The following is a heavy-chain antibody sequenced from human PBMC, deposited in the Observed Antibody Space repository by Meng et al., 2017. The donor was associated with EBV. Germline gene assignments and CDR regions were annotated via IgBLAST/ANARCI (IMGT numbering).Heavy chain of an antibody. CDR2: LIPMSDAP. CDR1: GGTFRSDA. D-gene: IGHD3-10*01. J-gene: IGHJ4*02. CDR3: ASESGRGFTPDY. V-gene: IGHV1-69*01. Sequence: HVQLVPSGPGVKKPGSSVKVSCKTSGGTFRSDAISWVRQAPGQGLEWMGGLIPMSDAPHYAQKFQGRVTITADESTSTHYMDLSGLRSEDTAVYYCASESGRGFTPDYWGQGTLVTVSS.